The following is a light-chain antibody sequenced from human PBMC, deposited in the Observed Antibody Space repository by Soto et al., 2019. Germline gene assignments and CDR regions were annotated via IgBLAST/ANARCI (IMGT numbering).Light chain of an antibody. J-gene: IGKJ4*01. CDR2: GAS. CDR3: HQRSKWPLT. CDR1: RSVSNNY. V-gene: IGKV3D-20*02. Sequence: ESVLTQSPGTLSLSPGERATLSCRASRSVSNNYLAWYQQKPGQAPRLLIHGASTRATGIAARFSGSGSGTDFTLTISSLDPEDSAVYYCHQRSKWPLTFGGGTKVDI.